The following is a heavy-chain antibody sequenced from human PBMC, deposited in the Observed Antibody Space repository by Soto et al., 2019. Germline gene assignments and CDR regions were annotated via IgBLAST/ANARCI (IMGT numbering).Heavy chain of an antibody. CDR2: IKIKTDGGTT. CDR3: TTEVWELFTMYY. V-gene: IGHV3-15*07. CDR1: GFTLSNAW. Sequence: VKLVESGGGLVKPGGSLRLSCAASGFTLSNAWMNWVRPASGKGLEWVGRIKIKTDGGTTDYAAPVSGRFTISRADSKNTRYLQMNSLKTDDTALYDCTTEVWELFTMYYWGQGTLVTVSS. D-gene: IGHD1-26*01. J-gene: IGHJ4*02.